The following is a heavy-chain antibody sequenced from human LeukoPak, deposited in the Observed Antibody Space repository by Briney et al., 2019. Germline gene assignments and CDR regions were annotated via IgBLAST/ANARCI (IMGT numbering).Heavy chain of an antibody. J-gene: IGHJ4*02. V-gene: IGHV1-24*01. D-gene: IGHD1-26*01. CDR3: ATDPGGS. Sequence: GASVKVSCKASGGTFSSYAISWVRQAPGKGLEWMGGFDPEDGETIYAQKFQGRVTMTEDTSTDTAYMELSSLRSEDTAVYYCATDPGGSWGQGTLVTVSS. CDR2: FDPEDGET. CDR1: GGTFSSYA.